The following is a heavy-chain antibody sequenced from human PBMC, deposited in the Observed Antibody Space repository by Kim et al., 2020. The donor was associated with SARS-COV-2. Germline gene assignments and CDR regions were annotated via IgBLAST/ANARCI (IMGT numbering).Heavy chain of an antibody. J-gene: IGHJ4*02. CDR3: ATRDY. V-gene: IGHV4-34*01. CDR1: GGSFSSYY. CDR2: INHSGST. Sequence: SETLSLTCAVYGGSFSSYYWSWIRKPPGKGLEWIGEINHSGSTNYNPSLKSRVTISADTSKNQFSLKMSSVTAADTAVYYCATRDYWGQGTLVTVSS.